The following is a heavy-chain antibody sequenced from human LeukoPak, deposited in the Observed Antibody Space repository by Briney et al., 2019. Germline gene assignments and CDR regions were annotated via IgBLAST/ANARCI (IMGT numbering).Heavy chain of an antibody. Sequence: ASVKVSCKASGYTFTGYYMHWVRQAPGQGLEWMGWINPNSGGTNYAQKFQGRVTMTRDTSISTAYMELSRLRSDDTAVYYCARDAGSSWDEHFDYWGQGTLVTVSS. D-gene: IGHD6-13*01. J-gene: IGHJ4*02. V-gene: IGHV1-2*02. CDR1: GYTFTGYY. CDR3: ARDAGSSWDEHFDY. CDR2: INPNSGGT.